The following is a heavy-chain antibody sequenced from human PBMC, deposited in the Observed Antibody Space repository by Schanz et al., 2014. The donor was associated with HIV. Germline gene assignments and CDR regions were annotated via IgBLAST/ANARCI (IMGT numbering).Heavy chain of an antibody. Sequence: EVQLLESGGGLVQPGGSLRLSCAASGITFSSYAMNWVRQAPGKGLEWVSSITGSGSSTYYADSVKGRFTISRDNSKNTLFLQLNSLRAEDTAVYYCARGAGDTDGGRIWGQGTLVTVSS. V-gene: IGHV3-23*01. CDR2: ITGSGSST. CDR3: ARGAGDTDGGRI. D-gene: IGHD5-18*01. J-gene: IGHJ3*02. CDR1: GITFSSYA.